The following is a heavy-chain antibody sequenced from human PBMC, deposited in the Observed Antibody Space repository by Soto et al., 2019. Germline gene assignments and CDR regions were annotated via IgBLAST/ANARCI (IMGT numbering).Heavy chain of an antibody. CDR1: GFTFSSYG. CDR3: SHGGGVELRFDP. J-gene: IGHJ5*02. V-gene: IGHV3-30*03. D-gene: IGHD2-8*01. CDR2: ISYDGSNK. Sequence: GGSLRLSCAASGFTFSSYGMHWVRQAPGKGLEWVAVISYDGSNKYYADSVKGRFTISRDNSKNTLYLQMNSLRAEDTAVYYCSHGGGVELRFDPWGQGNLVTVSS.